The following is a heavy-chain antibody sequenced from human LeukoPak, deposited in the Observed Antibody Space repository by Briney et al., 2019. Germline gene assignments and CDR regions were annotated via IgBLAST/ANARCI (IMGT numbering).Heavy chain of an antibody. CDR2: IYYSGST. V-gene: IGHV4-59*01. CDR1: GRSISPYY. D-gene: IGHD3-22*01. Sequence: SETLSLTCTVSGRSISPYYWSWFRQTPGRGLEWIGNIYYSGSTNYNPSLKSRVTISVDTSKNQFSLKLSSVTAADTAVYYCTRGSIAYYYMDVWGKGTTVTIS. J-gene: IGHJ6*03. CDR3: TRGSIAYYYMDV.